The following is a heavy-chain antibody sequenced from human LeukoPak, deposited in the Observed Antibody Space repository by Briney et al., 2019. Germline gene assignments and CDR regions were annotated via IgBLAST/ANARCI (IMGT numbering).Heavy chain of an antibody. J-gene: IGHJ4*02. CDR1: GFTFSSYS. Sequence: GGSLRLSCAASGFTFSSYSMNWVRQAPGKGLEWVSSITSSSSYMYFADSVKGRFTISRDNVKNSLSLQMNSLRAEDTAVYYCARGYKSDFDYWGQGTLVTVSS. V-gene: IGHV3-21*01. CDR3: ARGYKSDFDY. D-gene: IGHD1-14*01. CDR2: ITSSSSYM.